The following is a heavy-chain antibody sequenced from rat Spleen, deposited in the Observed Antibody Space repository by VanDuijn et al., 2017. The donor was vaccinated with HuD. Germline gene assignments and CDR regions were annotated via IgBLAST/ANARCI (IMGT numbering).Heavy chain of an antibody. CDR3: ARERGYSRNFDY. D-gene: IGHD1-2*01. Sequence: EVQLVESGGGLVQPGRSLKLSCAASGFTFSNYDMAWVRQAPTKGIEWLAYINTDSSSTYYAETVKGRFTISRDNAKNTVDMQLSSLRSEDTAMYFCARERGYSRNFDYWGQGVMVTVSS. CDR1: GFTFSNYD. CDR2: INTDSSST. V-gene: IGHV5-43*01. J-gene: IGHJ2*01.